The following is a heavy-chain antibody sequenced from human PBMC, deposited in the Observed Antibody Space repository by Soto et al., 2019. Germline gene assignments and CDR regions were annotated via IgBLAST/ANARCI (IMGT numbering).Heavy chain of an antibody. J-gene: IGHJ4*02. CDR1: GFTFSSYI. CDR2: IWHDGGNK. Sequence: QVQLVESGGGVVQPGRSLRLSCAASGFTFSSYIMHWVRQAPGKGLEWVAVIWHDGGNKYYADSVKGRFTISRDNSKNTLYLEMNSLRAEDTAVYYCAREHMTTGDYWGQGTLVTVSS. CDR3: AREHMTTGDY. V-gene: IGHV3-33*01. D-gene: IGHD4-17*01.